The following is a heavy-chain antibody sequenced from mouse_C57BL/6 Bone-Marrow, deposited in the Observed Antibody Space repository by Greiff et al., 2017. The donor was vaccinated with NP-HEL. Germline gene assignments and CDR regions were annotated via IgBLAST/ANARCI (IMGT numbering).Heavy chain of an antibody. J-gene: IGHJ1*03. Sequence: QVQLQQSGAELVKPGASVKLSCKASGYTFTSYWMHWVKQRPGQGLEWIGMIHPNSGSTNYNEKFKSKATLTVDKSSSTAYMQLSSLTSEDSAVYYCASLGSPSYWYFDVWGTGTTVTVSS. CDR2: IHPNSGST. CDR1: GYTFTSYW. V-gene: IGHV1-64*01. D-gene: IGHD3-3*01. CDR3: ASLGSPSYWYFDV.